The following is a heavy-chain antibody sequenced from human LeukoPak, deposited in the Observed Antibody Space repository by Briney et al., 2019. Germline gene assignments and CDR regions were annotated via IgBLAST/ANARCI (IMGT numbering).Heavy chain of an antibody. D-gene: IGHD6-19*01. V-gene: IGHV3-43*01. CDR1: GFTFDDYT. CDR2: ISWDGGST. J-gene: IGHJ4*02. Sequence: GGSLRLSCAASGFTFDDYTMHWVRQAPGKGLEWVSLISWDGGSTYYADSVKGRFTISRDNSKNTLYLQMNSLRAEDTAVYYCAREVGAYSSGWYLGYYFDYWGQGTLVTVSS. CDR3: AREVGAYSSGWYLGYYFDY.